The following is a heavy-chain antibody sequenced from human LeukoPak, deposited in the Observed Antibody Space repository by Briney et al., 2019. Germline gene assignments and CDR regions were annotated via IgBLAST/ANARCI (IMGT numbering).Heavy chain of an antibody. D-gene: IGHD5-12*01. J-gene: IGHJ6*02. V-gene: IGHV3-49*04. CDR3: TRAGIVATVGYAMDV. CDR1: GFTFGDDP. CDR2: LRGKAFGETT. Sequence: GGSLRLSCTASGFTFGDDPMSWVRQAPGKGLEWVGLLRGKAFGETTEYAASVRGRFTISRGDSKTIAYLQMNSLKIEDTAVYYCTRAGIVATVGYAMDVWGQGTTVTVSS.